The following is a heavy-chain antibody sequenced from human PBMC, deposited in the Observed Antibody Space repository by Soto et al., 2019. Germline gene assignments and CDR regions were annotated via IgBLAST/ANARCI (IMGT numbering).Heavy chain of an antibody. CDR1: GFTFKNYA. CDR2: ISSSGYST. J-gene: IGHJ4*02. V-gene: IGHV3-23*01. Sequence: GGSLRLSCAASGFTFKNYAISWVRQAPGKGLEWVSAISSSGYSTYYADSVKGRFTISRDNSKNTVYLQMNNLRAEDTAVYYCAKGSVVVAAKFDSWGQGTLVTVSS. D-gene: IGHD2-21*02. CDR3: AKGSVVVAAKFDS.